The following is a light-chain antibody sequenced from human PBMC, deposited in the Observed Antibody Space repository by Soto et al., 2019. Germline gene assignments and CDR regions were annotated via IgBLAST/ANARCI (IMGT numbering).Light chain of an antibody. CDR3: QQYGSSPPT. J-gene: IGKJ1*01. Sequence: EIVLTQSPGTLSLSPGERATLSCRARQSVSSSYLAWYQLKPGQAPRLLIYGASSRATGIPDRFSGSGSGTEFTLTISGLEPEDFAVFYCQQYGSSPPTFGQGTKVDIK. CDR1: QSVSSSY. V-gene: IGKV3-20*01. CDR2: GAS.